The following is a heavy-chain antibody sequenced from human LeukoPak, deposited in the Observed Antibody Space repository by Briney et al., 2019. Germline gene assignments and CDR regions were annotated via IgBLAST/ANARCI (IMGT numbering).Heavy chain of an antibody. CDR1: GFTFSSYA. V-gene: IGHV3-30*04. CDR2: ISYDGSNK. CDR3: ARAPGTHPPDY. Sequence: GGSLRLSCAASGFTFSSYAMHWVRQAPGKGLEWVAVISYDGSNKYYADSVKGRFTISRDNSKNTLYLQMNSLRAEDTAVYYCARAPGTHPPDYWGQGTLVTVSS. J-gene: IGHJ4*02.